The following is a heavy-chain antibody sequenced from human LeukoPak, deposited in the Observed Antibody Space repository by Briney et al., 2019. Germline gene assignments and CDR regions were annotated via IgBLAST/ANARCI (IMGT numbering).Heavy chain of an antibody. CDR3: ARSTSSEYDIYHFDY. D-gene: IGHD3-9*01. V-gene: IGHV3-33*08. CDR2: IWYDGNNK. CDR1: GFTFSSYG. Sequence: GGSLRLSCAASGFTFSSYGMHWVRQAPGKGLEWVAVIWYDGNNKYYADSVKGRFTISRDNSKDTLYLQMNSLRAEDTAVYYCARSTSSEYDIYHFDYWGQGTLVTVSS. J-gene: IGHJ4*02.